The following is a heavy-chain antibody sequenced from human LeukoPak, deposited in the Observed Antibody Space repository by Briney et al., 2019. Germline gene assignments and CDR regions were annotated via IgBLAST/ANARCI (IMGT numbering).Heavy chain of an antibody. CDR3: AKDGNVGAQKGFDP. D-gene: IGHD1-26*01. CDR2: ISGSGDNT. V-gene: IGHV3-23*01. Sequence: GGSLRLSCAASGFTFSNYGMSWVRQAPRKGLEWVSAISGSGDNTFYADPVKGRFTISRDNSKNTLYLQMNSLRAEDTAVYYCAKDGNVGAQKGFDPWGQGTLVTVSS. J-gene: IGHJ5*02. CDR1: GFTFSNYG.